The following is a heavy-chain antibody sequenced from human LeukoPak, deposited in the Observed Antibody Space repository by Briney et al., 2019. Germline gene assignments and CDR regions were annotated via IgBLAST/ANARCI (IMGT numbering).Heavy chain of an antibody. CDR1: GYTFTGYY. CDR2: IIPIFGTA. Sequence: SVKVSCKASGYTFTGYYMHWVRQAPGQGLEWMGGIIPIFGTANYAQKFQGRVTITADKSTSTAYMELSSLRSEDTAVYYCARGAEVAGSEGFDYWGQGTLVTVSS. J-gene: IGHJ4*02. V-gene: IGHV1-69*06. D-gene: IGHD6-19*01. CDR3: ARGAEVAGSEGFDY.